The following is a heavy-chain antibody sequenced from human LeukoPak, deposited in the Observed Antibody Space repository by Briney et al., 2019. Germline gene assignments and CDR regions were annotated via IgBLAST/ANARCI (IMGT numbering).Heavy chain of an antibody. V-gene: IGHV1-2*02. J-gene: IGHJ4*02. CDR2: INPNSGGT. CDR1: GYTFTGYY. CDR3: ARVRDYGGIGEDY. D-gene: IGHD3-16*01. Sequence: PVASVKVSCKASGYTFTGYYMHWVRQAPGQGLEWMGWINPNSGGTNYAQRFQGRVTMTTDTSTSTAYMELRSLRSDDTAVYYCARVRDYGGIGEDYWGQGTLVTVSS.